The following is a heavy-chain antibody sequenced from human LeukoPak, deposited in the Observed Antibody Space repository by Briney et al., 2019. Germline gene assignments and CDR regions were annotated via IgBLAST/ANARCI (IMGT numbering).Heavy chain of an antibody. CDR1: GFIFSGYG. CDR3: ARDRGYCSGGTCYASFDH. V-gene: IGHV3-48*01. Sequence: GGSLTLSCAAPGFIFSGYGMNWGRPAPREGAEFIFFISSSSGGTIYYADSVKGRFTISRDNAKNSVYLQMNSLRAEDTAVYYCARDRGYCSGGTCYASFDHWGQGTLVTVSS. D-gene: IGHD2-15*01. J-gene: IGHJ4*02. CDR2: ISSSSGGTI.